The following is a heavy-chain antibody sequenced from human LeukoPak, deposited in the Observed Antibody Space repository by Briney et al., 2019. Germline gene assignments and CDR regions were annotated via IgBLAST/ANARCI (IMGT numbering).Heavy chain of an antibody. V-gene: IGHV3-23*01. Sequence: GGSLRLSCAASGFTFTSYSMSWVRQAPGKGLGWVSGTSDRGDYTYYADSVKGRFTISRDSSKNTLFLQMNSLRAEDTALYFCARKAQYNGHYPLDYWGQGTLVTVSS. D-gene: IGHD1-7*01. J-gene: IGHJ4*02. CDR2: TSDRGDYT. CDR3: ARKAQYNGHYPLDY. CDR1: GFTFTSYS.